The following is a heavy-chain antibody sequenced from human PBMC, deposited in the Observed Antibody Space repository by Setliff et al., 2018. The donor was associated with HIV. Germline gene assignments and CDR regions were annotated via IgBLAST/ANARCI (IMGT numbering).Heavy chain of an antibody. V-gene: IGHV3-30*04. J-gene: IGHJ3*01. Sequence: PGGSLRLSCAASGLTFSNYALHWVRQAPDKGLEWVAVISSDGSNQYYADSVKGQFTISRDNSKNTLYLQMNSLRAEDTAVYYCARGGGCSSTNCYQAFDVWGQGTMVTVSS. CDR2: ISSDGSNQ. CDR1: GLTFSNYA. D-gene: IGHD2-2*01. CDR3: ARGGGCSSTNCYQAFDV.